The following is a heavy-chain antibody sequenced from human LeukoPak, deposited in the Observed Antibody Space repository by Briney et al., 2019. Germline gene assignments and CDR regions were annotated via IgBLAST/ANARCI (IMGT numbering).Heavy chain of an antibody. Sequence: ASVKVSCKASGYTFTGYYMHWVRQAPGQGLEWMGWINPNSGGTNYAQKFQGWVTMTRDTSISTAYMELSRLRSEDTAVYYCATEGRFGEFYFDYWGQGTLVTVSS. D-gene: IGHD3-10*01. J-gene: IGHJ4*02. CDR2: INPNSGGT. V-gene: IGHV1-2*04. CDR3: ATEGRFGEFYFDY. CDR1: GYTFTGYY.